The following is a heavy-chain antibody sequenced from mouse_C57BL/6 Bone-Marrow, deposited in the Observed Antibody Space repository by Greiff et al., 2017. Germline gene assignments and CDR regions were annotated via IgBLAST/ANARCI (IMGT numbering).Heavy chain of an antibody. V-gene: IGHV7-1*01. Sequence: EVNVVESGGGLVQSGRSLRLSCATSGFTFSDFYMEWVRQAPGKGLEWIAASRNKANDYTTEYSASVKGRFIVSRDTSQSILYLQMNALRAEGTAIYYCARDNYGNGFAYWGQGTLVTVSA. J-gene: IGHJ3*01. CDR3: ARDNYGNGFAY. CDR1: GFTFSDFY. D-gene: IGHD2-1*01. CDR2: SRNKANDYTT.